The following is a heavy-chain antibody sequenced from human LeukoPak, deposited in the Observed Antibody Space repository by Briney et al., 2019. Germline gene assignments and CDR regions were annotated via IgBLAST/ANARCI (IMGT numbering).Heavy chain of an antibody. Sequence: ASVKVSCKTSGYTFTTYGISWVRQAPGQGPEWMGWISTNNGDTNYAQKFQGRVTLTADTSTSTTYMELRSLRSDDTAVYYCALIPYCTTATCYYFDYWGQGTLVTVSS. CDR2: ISTNNGDT. V-gene: IGHV1-18*01. CDR1: GYTFTTYG. J-gene: IGHJ4*02. D-gene: IGHD2-2*01. CDR3: ALIPYCTTATCYYFDY.